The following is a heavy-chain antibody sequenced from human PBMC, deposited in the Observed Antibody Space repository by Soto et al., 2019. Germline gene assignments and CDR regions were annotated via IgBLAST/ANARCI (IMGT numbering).Heavy chain of an antibody. V-gene: IGHV3-23*01. J-gene: IGHJ4*02. CDR2: ISGSGGST. CDR3: AKTLYYYDSSGYQ. D-gene: IGHD3-22*01. CDR1: GLTLSSDA. Sequence: GGALRISCASSGLTLSSDALGWVPPAPGKGLEWVSAISGSGGSTYYADSVKGRFTISRDNSKNTLYLQMNSLRAEDTAVYYCAKTLYYYDSSGYQWGQGTLVTVSS.